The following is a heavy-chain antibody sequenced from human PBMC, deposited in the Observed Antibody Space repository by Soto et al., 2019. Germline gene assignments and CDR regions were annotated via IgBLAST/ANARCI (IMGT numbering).Heavy chain of an antibody. CDR3: ATSQKGYNWNYFDH. CDR2: VFYTGFT. D-gene: IGHD1-20*01. V-gene: IGHV4-39*01. Sequence: SETLSLTCAFSGSSISCSYYYLAWLRPSPGKGPEWIGIVFYTGFTSYNPSLESRVSVSVDTSKSQFSLKLSAVTAADTAVYYCATSQKGYNWNYFDHWGQGALVTVSS. CDR1: GSSISCSYYY. J-gene: IGHJ4*02.